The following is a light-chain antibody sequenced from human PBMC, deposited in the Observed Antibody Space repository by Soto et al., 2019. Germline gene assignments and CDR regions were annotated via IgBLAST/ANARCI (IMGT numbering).Light chain of an antibody. CDR3: AACEGSLNGRV. V-gene: IGLV1-44*01. J-gene: IGLJ3*02. CDR2: NNN. Sequence: QSVLTQPRSASGSPGQRVTISCSGSSSNVGSNTVNWYQQLPGTAPKLLISNNNQRPSGVPDRFSGSKSGNSASLAITGLQSEDEATYYCAACEGSLNGRVFGGGTKLTVL. CDR1: SSNVGSNT.